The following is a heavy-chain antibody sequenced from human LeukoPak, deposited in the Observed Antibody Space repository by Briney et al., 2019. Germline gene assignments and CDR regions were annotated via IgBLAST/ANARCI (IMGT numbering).Heavy chain of an antibody. J-gene: IGHJ4*02. CDR3: ARHARRYYCSGGSCYSGVLD. V-gene: IGHV3-21*01. CDR1: GFTFSSYS. Sequence: GGSLRLSCAASGFTFSSYSMNWVRQAPGKGLEWVSSISSSSSYIYYADSVKGRFTISRDNAKNSLYLQMNSLRAEDTAVYYCARHARRYYCSGGSCYSGVLDWGQGTLVTVSS. CDR2: ISSSSSYI. D-gene: IGHD2-15*01.